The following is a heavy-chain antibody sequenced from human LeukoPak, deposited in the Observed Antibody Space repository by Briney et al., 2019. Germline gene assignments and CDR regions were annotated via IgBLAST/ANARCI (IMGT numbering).Heavy chain of an antibody. CDR3: ARYDFWSGYFAY. CDR1: GGSISSGGYS. CDR2: IYHRGST. V-gene: IGHV4-30-2*01. D-gene: IGHD3-3*01. J-gene: IGHJ4*02. Sequence: SETLSLTCAVSGGSISSGGYSWSWSRQPPGRGLEWIGYIYHRGSTYYNPSLKSRVTISVDRSKNQFSLKLSSVTAAYTAVYYCARYDFWSGYFAYCSQGTLVTVSS.